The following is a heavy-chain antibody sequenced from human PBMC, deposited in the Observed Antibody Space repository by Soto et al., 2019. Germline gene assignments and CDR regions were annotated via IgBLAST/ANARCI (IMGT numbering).Heavy chain of an antibody. V-gene: IGHV6-1*01. J-gene: IGHJ5*01. CDR2: TYYRSKWYN. Sequence: SQTLSLTFAISGDSVSSNSAAWNWIRQSPSRGLEWLGRTYYRSKWYNDYAVSVKSRITINPDTSKNQFSLQLNSVTPEDTALYLCAKDYGNYYWFDSWGQGTLVTVSS. CDR3: AKDYGNYYWFDS. CDR1: GDSVSSNSAA. D-gene: IGHD4-17*01.